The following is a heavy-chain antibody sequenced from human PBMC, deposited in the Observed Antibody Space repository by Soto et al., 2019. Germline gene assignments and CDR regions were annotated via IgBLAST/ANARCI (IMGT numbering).Heavy chain of an antibody. D-gene: IGHD6-19*01. J-gene: IGHJ4*02. V-gene: IGHV6-1*01. CDR3: ARGRGYSSGWYPYYFDY. CDR2: TYYRSKWYN. Sequence: SQTLSLTCAISGDSVSSNSAAWNWIRQSPSRGLEWLGRTYYRSKWYNDYAVSVKSRITINPDTSKNQFSLQLNSVTPEDTAVYYCARGRGYSSGWYPYYFDYWGQGTLVTVSS. CDR1: GDSVSSNSAA.